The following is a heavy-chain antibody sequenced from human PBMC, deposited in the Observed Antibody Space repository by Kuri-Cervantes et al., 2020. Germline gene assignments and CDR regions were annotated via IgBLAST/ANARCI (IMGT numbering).Heavy chain of an antibody. CDR2: IKEDGSEK. D-gene: IGHD3-3*01. CDR3: ARGGYDFWSGYYPFDY. Sequence: GGSLRLSCAASGFTFSTYWMSWVRQAPGMGLEWVARIKEDGSEKYYVDSVKGRFTISRDNAKNSLYLQMNSLRAEDTALYYCARGGYDFWSGYYPFDYWGQGTLVTVSS. J-gene: IGHJ4*02. CDR1: GFTFSTYW. V-gene: IGHV3-7*01.